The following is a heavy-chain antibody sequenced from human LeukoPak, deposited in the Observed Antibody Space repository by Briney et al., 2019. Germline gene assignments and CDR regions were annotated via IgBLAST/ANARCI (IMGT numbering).Heavy chain of an antibody. V-gene: IGHV4-59*12. CDR1: GDSISSYY. CDR2: IYYSGST. D-gene: IGHD3-10*01. CDR3: ARRGPPRTMLRGVKSGWFDP. J-gene: IGHJ5*02. Sequence: SETLSLTCTVSGDSISSYYCSWIRQPPGKGLEWIGYIYYSGSTSYNPSLKSRVTISLDTSNNQFSLKLSSVTAADTAVYYCARRGPPRTMLRGVKSGWFDPWGQGTLVTVSS.